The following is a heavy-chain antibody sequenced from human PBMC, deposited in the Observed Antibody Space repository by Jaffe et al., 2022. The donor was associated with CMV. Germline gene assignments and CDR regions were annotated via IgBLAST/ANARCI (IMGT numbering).Heavy chain of an antibody. CDR1: EFTVSSNF. CDR3: GGGLVRGLTGWSSYSYYYMDV. J-gene: IGHJ6*03. D-gene: IGHD3-10*01. V-gene: IGHV3-66*01. CDR2: IYTGGST. Sequence: EVHLVESGGGLVQPGGSLRLSCAASEFTVSSNFMSWVRQAPGKGLEWVSVIYTGGSTYYADSVKGRFTISRDDSKNTLYLQMNSLRAEDTAVYYCGGGLVRGLTGWSSYSYYYMDVWGKGTTVTVSS.